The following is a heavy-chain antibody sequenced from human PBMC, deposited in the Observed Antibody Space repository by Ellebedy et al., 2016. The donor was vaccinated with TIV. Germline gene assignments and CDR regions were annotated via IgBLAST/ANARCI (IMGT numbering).Heavy chain of an antibody. CDR3: ARDRPRYCSSTSCYQGSY. Sequence: GESLKISXAASGFTFSSYAMHWVRQAPGKGLEWVAVISYDGSNKYYADSVKGRFTISRDNSKNTLYLQMNSLRAEDTAVYYCARDRPRYCSSTSCYQGSYWGQGTLVTVSS. CDR1: GFTFSSYA. CDR2: ISYDGSNK. J-gene: IGHJ4*02. D-gene: IGHD2-2*01. V-gene: IGHV3-30-3*01.